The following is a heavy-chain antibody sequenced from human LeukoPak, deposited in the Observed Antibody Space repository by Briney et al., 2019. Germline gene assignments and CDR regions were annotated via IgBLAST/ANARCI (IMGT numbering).Heavy chain of an antibody. V-gene: IGHV3-9*01. J-gene: IGHJ4*02. D-gene: IGHD3-22*01. CDR1: GFTFDDYA. Sequence: GGSLRLSCAASGFTFDDYAMHWVRQAPGKGLEWVSGISWNSGSIGYADSVKGRFTISRDNAKNSLYLQMNSLRAEDTALYYCAKEGRYDSSGYLGYWGQGTLVTVSS. CDR3: AKEGRYDSSGYLGY. CDR2: ISWNSGSI.